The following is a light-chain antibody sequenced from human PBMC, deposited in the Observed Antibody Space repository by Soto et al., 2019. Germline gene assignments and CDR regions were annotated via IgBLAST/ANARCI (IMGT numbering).Light chain of an antibody. V-gene: IGKV1-39*01. CDR3: QQSYSTPYT. CDR2: GAS. Sequence: DIQMTQSPSSLSASLGDRVTITCLASQTISSYLHWYQQKPGKAPKLLIYGASSLQSGVPSRFTGSGSGTDFTLTISGLHPEDFASYYCQQSYSTPYTVGQGTKVEIK. CDR1: QTISSY. J-gene: IGKJ2*01.